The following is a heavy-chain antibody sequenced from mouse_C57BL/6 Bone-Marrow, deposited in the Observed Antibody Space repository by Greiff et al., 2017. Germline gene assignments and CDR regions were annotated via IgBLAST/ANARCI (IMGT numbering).Heavy chain of an antibody. CDR2: ISSKSDNYTT. D-gene: IGHD2-3*01. J-gene: IGHJ4*01. CDR1: GYTFSNYW. CDR3: ALSDGYYDYYAMDY. V-gene: IGHV6-3*01. Sequence: EVQLLQSGGGLVQPGASMKLSCVASGYTFSNYWMNWVRQSPEKGLEWVGQISSKSDNYTTHYAESVKGRFTISRDDSKSSVYLQMNNLRAEDTGIYYCALSDGYYDYYAMDYWGQGTSVTVSS.